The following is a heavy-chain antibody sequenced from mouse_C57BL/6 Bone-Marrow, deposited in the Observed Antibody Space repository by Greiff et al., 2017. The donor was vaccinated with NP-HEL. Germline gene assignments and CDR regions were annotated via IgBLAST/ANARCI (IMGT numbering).Heavy chain of an antibody. D-gene: IGHD2-4*01. CDR1: GFTFSDYG. CDR2: ISNLAYSI. Sequence: EVKLVESGGGLVQPGGSLKLSCAASGFTFSDYGMAWVRQAPRKGPEWVAFISNLAYSIYYADTVTGRFTISRENAKNTLYLEMSSLRSEDTAMYYCARQVWDYDDWYYFDYWGQGTTLTVSS. CDR3: ARQVWDYDDWYYFDY. V-gene: IGHV5-15*01. J-gene: IGHJ2*01.